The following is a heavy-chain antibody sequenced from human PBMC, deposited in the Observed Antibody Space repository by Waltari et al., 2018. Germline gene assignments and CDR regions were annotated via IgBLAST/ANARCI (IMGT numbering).Heavy chain of an antibody. J-gene: IGHJ5*02. Sequence: EVQLVESGGGLVKPGGSLRLSCAASGFTFSRHTLNRFRQAPGKGLEWVSSSSSSSSYIYYADSVKGRFTISRDNAKNSLYLQMNSLRAEDTAVYYCARTNSGYDQGFDPWGQGTLVTVSS. CDR3: ARTNSGYDQGFDP. D-gene: IGHD5-12*01. CDR2: SSSSSSYI. V-gene: IGHV3-21*01. CDR1: GFTFSRHT.